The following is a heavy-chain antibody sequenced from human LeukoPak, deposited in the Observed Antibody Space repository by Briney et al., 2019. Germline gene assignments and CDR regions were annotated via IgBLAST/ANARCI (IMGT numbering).Heavy chain of an antibody. V-gene: IGHV4-39*07. CDR2: IYYSGST. CDR1: GGSISSSSYY. J-gene: IGHJ5*02. CDR3: ATMGYYGDYADNWFDP. D-gene: IGHD4-17*01. Sequence: SETLSLTCTVSGGSISSSSYYWGWIRQPPGKGLEWIGSIYYSGSTYYNPSLKSRVTISVDTSKNQFSLKLSSVTAADTAVYYCATMGYYGDYADNWFDPWGQGTLVTVSS.